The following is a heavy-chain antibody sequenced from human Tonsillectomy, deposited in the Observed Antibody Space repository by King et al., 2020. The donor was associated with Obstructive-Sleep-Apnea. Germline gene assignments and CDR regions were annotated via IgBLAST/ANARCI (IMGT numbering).Heavy chain of an antibody. CDR3: ARDLFDYYDSSGPFDY. V-gene: IGHV3-21*01. Sequence: VQLVESGGGLVKPGGSLRLSCAASGFTFSSYSMNWVRQAPGKGLEWVSSISSSSSYIYYADSVKGRFTISRDNAKNSLYLQMNSLRAEDTAVYYCARDLFDYYDSSGPFDYWGQGTLVTVSS. CDR2: ISSSSSYI. J-gene: IGHJ4*02. CDR1: GFTFSSYS. D-gene: IGHD3-22*01.